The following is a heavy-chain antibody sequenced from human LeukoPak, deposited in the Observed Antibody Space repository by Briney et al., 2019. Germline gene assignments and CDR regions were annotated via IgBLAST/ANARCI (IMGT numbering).Heavy chain of an antibody. CDR2: ISGYNGKT. D-gene: IGHD6-13*01. CDR3: ARARKEQLVISYYYYMDV. V-gene: IGHV1-18*01. CDR1: GYTFTSYG. J-gene: IGHJ6*03. Sequence: ASVKVSCKASGYTFTSYGISGVRQAPGQGLEWMGWISGYNGKTNYAQQRLQGRVTMTTDTSTSTAYMELRSLRSDDTAVYYCARARKEQLVISYYYYMDVWGKGTTVTISS.